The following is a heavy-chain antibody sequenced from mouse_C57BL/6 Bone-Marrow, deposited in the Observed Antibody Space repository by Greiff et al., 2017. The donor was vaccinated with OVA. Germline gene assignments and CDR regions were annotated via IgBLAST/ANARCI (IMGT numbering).Heavy chain of an antibody. CDR3: TTGRWDY. CDR1: GFNIKDDY. D-gene: IGHD4-1*01. J-gene: IGHJ4*01. CDR2: IDPENGDT. Sequence: VQLQQSGAELVRPGASVKLSCTASGFNIKDDYMHWVKQRPEQGLEWIGWIDPENGDTEYASKFQGKATITADTASNTAYRQLSSLTSEDTAVYYCTTGRWDYWGQGTSVTVSS. V-gene: IGHV14-4*01.